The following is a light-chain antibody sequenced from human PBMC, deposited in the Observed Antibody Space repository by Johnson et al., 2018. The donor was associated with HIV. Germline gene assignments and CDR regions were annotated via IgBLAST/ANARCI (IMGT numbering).Light chain of an antibody. J-gene: IGLJ1*01. CDR2: ENN. Sequence: QSVLTQPPSVSAAPGQKVTISCSGSSSNIGSHFVCWYQQLPGAAPRLLIYENNQRPSGIPDRFSGSKSGTSATLGITGLQTGDEADYYCGTWDSSLSAGFYVFGTGTKVTVL. V-gene: IGLV1-51*02. CDR3: GTWDSSLSAGFYV. CDR1: SSNIGSHF.